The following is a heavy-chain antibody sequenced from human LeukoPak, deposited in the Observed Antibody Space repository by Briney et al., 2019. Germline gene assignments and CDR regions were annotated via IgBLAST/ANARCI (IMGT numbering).Heavy chain of an antibody. CDR2: IYHRGST. Sequence: SETLSLTCTVSGYSISSGYYWGWIRQPPGKGLEWIGSIYHRGSTYYNPSLKSRVTISVDTSKNQFSLKLSSVTAADTAVYYCARGREGDFFDYWGQGTLVTVSS. CDR1: GYSISSGYY. J-gene: IGHJ4*02. V-gene: IGHV4-38-2*02. D-gene: IGHD1-26*01. CDR3: ARGREGDFFDY.